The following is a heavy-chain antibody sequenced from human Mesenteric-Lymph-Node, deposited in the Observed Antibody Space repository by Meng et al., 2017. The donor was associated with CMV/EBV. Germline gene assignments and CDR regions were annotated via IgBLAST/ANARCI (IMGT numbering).Heavy chain of an antibody. CDR3: AKTTYGDYYWYGMDV. J-gene: IGHJ6*02. Sequence: GGSLRLSCAASGFTFSNFAMNWVRQAPGKGLEWVSTIRGSASDSYSADSVQGRFTISRDNSRNTLYLQMNSLRAEDTAIYYCAKTTYGDYYWYGMDVWGQGTTVTVSS. CDR2: IRGSASDS. CDR1: GFTFSNFA. V-gene: IGHV3-23*01. D-gene: IGHD4-17*01.